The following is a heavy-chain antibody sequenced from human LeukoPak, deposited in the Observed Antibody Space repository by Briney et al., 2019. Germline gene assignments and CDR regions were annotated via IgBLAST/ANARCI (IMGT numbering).Heavy chain of an antibody. CDR1: GFTFRSYA. V-gene: IGHV3-30-3*01. CDR2: ISYVGSNK. D-gene: IGHD4-17*01. Sequence: PGRALRLSCAAPGFTFRSYAMHWVPQAPGKGLEWVADISYVGSNKYYEDSVKGRFTISRDTSKNTLFLQMNSLRAEDTAVYYCARGRDFVYGDTRGVFSDYWGQGTLVTVSS. J-gene: IGHJ4*02. CDR3: ARGRDFVYGDTRGVFSDY.